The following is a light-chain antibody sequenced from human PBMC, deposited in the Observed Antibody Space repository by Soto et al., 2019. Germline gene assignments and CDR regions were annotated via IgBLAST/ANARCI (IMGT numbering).Light chain of an antibody. CDR3: AAWEDSLSGPGV. CDR1: SSNIGSNY. CDR2: RNN. J-gene: IGLJ3*02. V-gene: IGLV1-47*01. Sequence: QSVLTQPPSASGTPGQRVTISCSGSSSNIGSNYVYWYQQLPGTAPKLLIYRNNQRPSGVPDRFSGSKSGTSASLAISGLRSEDEADYYCAAWEDSLSGPGVFGGGTKVTVL.